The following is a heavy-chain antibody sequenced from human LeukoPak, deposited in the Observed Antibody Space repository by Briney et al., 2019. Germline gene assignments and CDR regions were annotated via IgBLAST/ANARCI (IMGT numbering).Heavy chain of an antibody. CDR2: IYYSGST. D-gene: IGHD3-22*01. CDR3: ARHDSSGYYYYYYGMDV. V-gene: IGHV4-39*01. Sequence: PSETLSLTCTVSGGSISSSSYYWGWIRQPPGKGLEWFGGIYYSGSTYYNPSLKSRVTISVDTSKNQFSLKLSSVTAADTAVYYCARHDSSGYYYYYYGMDVWGQGTTVTVSS. CDR1: GGSISSSSYY. J-gene: IGHJ6*02.